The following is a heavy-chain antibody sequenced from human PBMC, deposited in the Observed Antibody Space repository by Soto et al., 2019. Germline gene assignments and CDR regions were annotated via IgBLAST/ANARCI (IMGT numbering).Heavy chain of an antibody. CDR1: GFTFSSYA. J-gene: IGHJ4*02. D-gene: IGHD3-22*01. Sequence: GGSLRLSCAASGFTFSSYAMRWVRQAPGKGLEWVSVISGSGVSTYYADSVKGRFTISRDNSKNTLYLQMNSLRAEDTAVYYCAKSDRSTYYYDSSGYYSGYFDYWGQGTLVTSPQ. CDR3: AKSDRSTYYYDSSGYYSGYFDY. V-gene: IGHV3-23*01. CDR2: ISGSGVST.